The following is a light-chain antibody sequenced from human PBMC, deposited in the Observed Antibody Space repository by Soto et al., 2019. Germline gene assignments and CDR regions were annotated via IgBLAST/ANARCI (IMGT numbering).Light chain of an antibody. V-gene: IGKV1-5*03. CDR2: QAS. J-gene: IGKJ1*01. CDR1: QSLNNW. Sequence: DIQMTQSPSTLSASVGDRVTITCRASQSLNNWLAWYQQKPGKAPKLLIYQASSLESGVPSRFSGSESGTEFTLTISSLQPDDFATYYCQEYTSYRWTFGQGTKVEIK. CDR3: QEYTSYRWT.